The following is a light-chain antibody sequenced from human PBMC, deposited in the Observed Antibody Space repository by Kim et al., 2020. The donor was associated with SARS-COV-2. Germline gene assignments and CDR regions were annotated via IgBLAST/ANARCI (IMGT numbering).Light chain of an antibody. V-gene: IGLV1-40*01. J-gene: IGLJ1*01. CDR1: RFTTGPAYD. Sequence: RCTTSCPGGRFTTGPAYDLHWYEPVPGPAPHLLFYGNSNRPAGAPARFSGSESGTSASLAITGLQAEDEADYYCQSYDSSLSGYVFGTGTKVTVL. CDR2: GNS. CDR3: QSYDSSLSGYV.